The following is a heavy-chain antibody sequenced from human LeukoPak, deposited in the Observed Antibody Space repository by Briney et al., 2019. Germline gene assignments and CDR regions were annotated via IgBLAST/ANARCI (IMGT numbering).Heavy chain of an antibody. CDR1: GVSFNDYY. Sequence: TSETLSLTCAVSGVSFNDYYWSWVRQTPGKGLEWIGEINHSGYTNYNPSLKSRVTISVNTSKNQFSLKLSSVTAADTAVYYCARGSRHMDVWGKGTTVTVSS. J-gene: IGHJ6*03. CDR2: INHSGYT. CDR3: ARGSRHMDV. V-gene: IGHV4-34*01.